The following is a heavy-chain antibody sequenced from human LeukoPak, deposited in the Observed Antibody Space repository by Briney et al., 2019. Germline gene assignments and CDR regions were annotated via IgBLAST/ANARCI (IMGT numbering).Heavy chain of an antibody. D-gene: IGHD2-15*01. CDR1: GGSISSSSYY. J-gene: IGHJ4*02. V-gene: IGHV4-39*07. CDR3: ARDALWEAANF. Sequence: SETLSPTCTVSGGSISSSSYYWGWIRQPPGKGLEWIGSIYYSGSTYYNPSLKSRVTISVDTSKNQFSLKLSSVTAADTAVYYCARDALWEAANFWGQGTLVTVSS. CDR2: IYYSGST.